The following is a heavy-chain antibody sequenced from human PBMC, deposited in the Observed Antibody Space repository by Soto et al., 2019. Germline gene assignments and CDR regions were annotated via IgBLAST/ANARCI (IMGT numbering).Heavy chain of an antibody. Sequence: SETLSLTCTVSGGSISSYYWSWIRQPPGKGLEWIGYIYYSGSTNYNPSLKSRVTISVDTSKNQFSLKLSSVTAADTAVYYCARLMGSIAVAGRVGSPTYYFDYWGQGTLVTVSS. D-gene: IGHD6-19*01. J-gene: IGHJ4*02. CDR3: ARLMGSIAVAGRVGSPTYYFDY. CDR1: GGSISSYY. CDR2: IYYSGST. V-gene: IGHV4-59*01.